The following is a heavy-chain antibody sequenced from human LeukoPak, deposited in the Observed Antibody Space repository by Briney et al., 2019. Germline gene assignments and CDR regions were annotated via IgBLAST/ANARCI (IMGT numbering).Heavy chain of an antibody. D-gene: IGHD6-6*01. Sequence: SETLSLTCTVSRDSTNVNYWSWIRQSPGKGLEYIGYIHYSGSTNYNPSLKSRVTISVDTSKNQFSLKLSSVTAADTAVYYCARAYPYSSSLRYNWFDPWGQGTLVTVSS. CDR1: RDSTNVNY. V-gene: IGHV4-59*12. CDR2: IHYSGST. CDR3: ARAYPYSSSLRYNWFDP. J-gene: IGHJ5*02.